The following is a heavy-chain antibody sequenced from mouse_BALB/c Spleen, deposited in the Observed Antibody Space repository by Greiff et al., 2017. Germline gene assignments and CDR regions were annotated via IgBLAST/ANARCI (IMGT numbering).Heavy chain of an antibody. CDR2: ISYSGST. V-gene: IGHV3-2*02. J-gene: IGHJ3*01. D-gene: IGHD2-1*01. CDR3: ARHGNYPFAY. CDR1: GYSITSDYA. Sequence: EVKLQESGPGLVKPSQSLSLTCTVTGYSITSDYAWNWIRQFPGNKLEWMGYISYSGSTSYNPSLKSRISITRDTSKNQFFLQLNSVTTEDTATYYCARHGNYPFAYWGQGTLVTVSA.